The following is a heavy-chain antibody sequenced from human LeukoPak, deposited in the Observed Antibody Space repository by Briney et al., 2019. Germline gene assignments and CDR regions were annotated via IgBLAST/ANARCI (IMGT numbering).Heavy chain of an antibody. CDR2: INHSGST. CDR3: ARGGYYDSSGYGTA. J-gene: IGHJ4*02. D-gene: IGHD3-22*01. V-gene: IGHV4-34*01. Sequence: SETLSLTCAVYGGSFSGYYWSWIRQPPGKGLEWIGEINHSGSTNYNPSLKSRVTISVDTSKNQFSLKLSSVTAADTAVYYCARGGYYDSSGYGTAWGRGTLVTVSS. CDR1: GGSFSGYY.